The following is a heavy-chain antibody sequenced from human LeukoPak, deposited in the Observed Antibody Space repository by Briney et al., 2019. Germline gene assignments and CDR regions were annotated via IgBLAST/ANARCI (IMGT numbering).Heavy chain of an antibody. CDR3: ATESYCHSDY. V-gene: IGHV3-7*01. D-gene: IGHD2-21*01. CDR1: GFTFSNSC. J-gene: IGHJ4*02. CDR2: IKQDGSET. Sequence: GGSLRLSCAASGFTFSNSCMNWVRQSPGKGLEWVANIKQDGSETYYVDSVKGRFTISRDNAKNSLYLQMNSLRAEDTAVYYCATESYCHSDYWGRGTLVTVSS.